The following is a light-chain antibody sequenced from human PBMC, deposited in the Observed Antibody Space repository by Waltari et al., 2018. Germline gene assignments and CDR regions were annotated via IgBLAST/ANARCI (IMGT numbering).Light chain of an antibody. CDR3: AAWDDSLNGHWV. CDR2: RSD. Sequence: QSVLTQPPSASGTPGPRVPISCSGRASNIGNNLVNWYQQLPGKAPKLIIYRSDQRPSGVPDRFSGSKSGTSGSLAISGLQSEDEADYYCAAWDDSLNGHWVFGGGTKVTVL. J-gene: IGLJ3*02. CDR1: ASNIGNNL. V-gene: IGLV1-44*01.